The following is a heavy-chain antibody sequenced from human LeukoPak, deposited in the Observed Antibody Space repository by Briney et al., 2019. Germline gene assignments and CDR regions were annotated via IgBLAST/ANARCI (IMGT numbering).Heavy chain of an antibody. Sequence: PSQTLSLTCTVSGGSISSYYWSWIRQPPGKGLEWIGYIYYSGSTNYNPSLKSRVTISVDASKNQFSLKLSSVTAADTAVYYCARNNDFWSGYYQRHDAFDIWGQGTMVTVSS. CDR1: GGSISSYY. CDR3: ARNNDFWSGYYQRHDAFDI. J-gene: IGHJ3*02. V-gene: IGHV4-59*08. D-gene: IGHD3-3*01. CDR2: IYYSGST.